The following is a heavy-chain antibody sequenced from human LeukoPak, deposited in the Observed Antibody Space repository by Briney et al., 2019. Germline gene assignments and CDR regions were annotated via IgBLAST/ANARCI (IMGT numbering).Heavy chain of an antibody. Sequence: GGSLRPSCAASGFTVSSNDMSWVRQAPGKGLEWVSIIYSGGSTYYADSVKDRFTISRDNSKNTLYLQMNSLRAEDTAVYYCAREYYGSGASGYFDYWGQGTLVTVSS. V-gene: IGHV3-66*01. J-gene: IGHJ4*02. CDR3: AREYYGSGASGYFDY. CDR1: GFTVSSND. CDR2: IYSGGST. D-gene: IGHD3-10*01.